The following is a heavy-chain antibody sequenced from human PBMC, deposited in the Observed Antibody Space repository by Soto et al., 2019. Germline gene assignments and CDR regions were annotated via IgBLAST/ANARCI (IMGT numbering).Heavy chain of an antibody. CDR3: ARGRAAAGIRGWFDP. J-gene: IGHJ5*02. CDR2: IYYSGST. V-gene: IGHV4-30-4*01. Sequence: QVQLQESGPGLVKPSQTLSLTCTVSGGSISSGDYYWSWIRQPPGKGLEWIGYIYYSGSTYYNPSLKSRVTISVDTSKNQFSLKLRSVTAADTAVYYCARGRAAAGIRGWFDPWGQGTLVTVSS. D-gene: IGHD6-13*01. CDR1: GGSISSGDYY.